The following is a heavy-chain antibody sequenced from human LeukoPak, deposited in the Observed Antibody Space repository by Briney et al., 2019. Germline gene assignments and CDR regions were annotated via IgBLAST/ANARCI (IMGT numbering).Heavy chain of an antibody. Sequence: PGGSMRLSCAASGFTFSTYAMNWVRQAPGKGLEWVSAISGGGGNTYYADSVKGRFTIPRDNSKNTLYLQMNSLRAEDMAIYYCAIDPNYYDSIGPSGPWGQGTLVTVSS. CDR1: GFTFSTYA. J-gene: IGHJ5*02. CDR2: ISGGGGNT. D-gene: IGHD3-22*01. V-gene: IGHV3-23*01. CDR3: AIDPNYYDSIGPSGP.